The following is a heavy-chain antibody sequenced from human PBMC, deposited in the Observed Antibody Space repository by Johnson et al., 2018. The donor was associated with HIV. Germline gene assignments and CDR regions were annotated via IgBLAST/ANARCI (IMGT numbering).Heavy chain of an antibody. D-gene: IGHD3-10*01. CDR2: ISSSGSTI. J-gene: IGHJ3*02. CDR3: ARDWELTAFDI. V-gene: IGHV3-11*04. Sequence: QVQLVESGGGLVKPGGSLRLSCAASGFSFSDYYMSWIRQAPGKGLEWVSYISSSGSTIYYADFVKGRFTISRDNAKKSLYLQMNSLRAEDTALYYCARDWELTAFDIWGRGTMVTVSS. CDR1: GFSFSDYY.